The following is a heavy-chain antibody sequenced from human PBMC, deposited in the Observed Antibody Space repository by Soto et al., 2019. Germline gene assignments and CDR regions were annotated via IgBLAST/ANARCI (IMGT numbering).Heavy chain of an antibody. CDR1: GDFISSHY. J-gene: IGHJ2*01. D-gene: IGHD2-15*01. V-gene: IGHV4-59*08. CDR3: ARPEGIAPAVWYFDL. Sequence: QVQLQESGPGLVKPSETLSLTCTVSGDFISSHYWSWIRQPPGKGLEWIGYVYYDGKTDSSPSLNSRLTTSLDTSTSHISLSPTSVTDADTAVYYCARPEGIAPAVWYFDLWGRGTLVTVSS. CDR2: VYYDGKT.